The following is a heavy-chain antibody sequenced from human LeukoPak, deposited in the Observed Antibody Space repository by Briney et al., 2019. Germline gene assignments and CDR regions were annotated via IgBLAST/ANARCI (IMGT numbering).Heavy chain of an antibody. CDR2: IYYSGST. V-gene: IGHV4-39*07. D-gene: IGHD3-9*01. J-gene: IGHJ5*02. Sequence: PSETLSLTCTVSGGSISSSSYYWGWIRQPPGKGLEWIGSIYYSGSTYYNPSLKSRVTISVDTSKNQFSLKLSSVTAADTAVYYCARGKEFDWLSGGFDPWGQGTLVTVSS. CDR3: ARGKEFDWLSGGFDP. CDR1: GGSISSSSYY.